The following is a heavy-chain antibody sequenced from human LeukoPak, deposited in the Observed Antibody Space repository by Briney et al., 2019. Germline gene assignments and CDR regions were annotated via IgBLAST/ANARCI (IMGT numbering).Heavy chain of an antibody. V-gene: IGHV4-59*01. CDR3: ASSGSYYLENDY. J-gene: IGHJ4*02. D-gene: IGHD1-26*01. CDR2: IYYSGST. CDR1: GGSISSYY. Sequence: SETLSLTCTVSGGSISSYYWSWIRQPPGKGLEWIGYIYYSGSTNYNPSLKSRVTISVDTSKNQFSLKLSSVTAADTAVYYCASSGSYYLENDYWGQGTLVTVSS.